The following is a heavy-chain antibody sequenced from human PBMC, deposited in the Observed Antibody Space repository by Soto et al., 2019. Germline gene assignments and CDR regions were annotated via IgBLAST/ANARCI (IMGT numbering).Heavy chain of an antibody. CDR3: ATRQQQVGIFDY. V-gene: IGHV4-31*03. CDR2: IYYSGST. J-gene: IGHJ4*02. D-gene: IGHD6-13*01. Sequence: QVQLQESGPGLVKPSQTLSLTCTVSGASISSANYYWTWIRQHPGKGLEWIGSIYYSGSTYYNPSLKSRVTISLDTSKSQFSLKVDSVTVADTAVYYCATRQQQVGIFDYWGRGTLVTVSS. CDR1: GASISSANYY.